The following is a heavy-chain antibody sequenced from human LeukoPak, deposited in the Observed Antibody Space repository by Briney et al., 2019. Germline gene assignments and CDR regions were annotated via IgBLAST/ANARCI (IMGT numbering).Heavy chain of an antibody. Sequence: SETLSLTCTVSGGSISSSSYYWGWIRQPPGKGLEWIGSIYYSGSTYYNPSLKSRVTISVDTSKNQFSLKLSSVTAADTAVYCCAIMPPTVTTDYYYYMGVWGKGTTVTISS. V-gene: IGHV4-39*01. D-gene: IGHD4-17*01. CDR2: IYYSGST. J-gene: IGHJ6*03. CDR3: AIMPPTVTTDYYYYMGV. CDR1: GGSISSSSYY.